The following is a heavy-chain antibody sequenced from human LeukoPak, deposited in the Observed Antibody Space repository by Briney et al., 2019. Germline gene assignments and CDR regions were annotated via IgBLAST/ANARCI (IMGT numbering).Heavy chain of an antibody. V-gene: IGHV4-59*11. CDR1: GGSISSHY. J-gene: IGHJ4*02. CDR3: ARVAVGRSTSCSFDY. D-gene: IGHD2-2*01. Sequence: SETLSLTCTVAGGSISSHYWSWIRQPPGKGRAWIGYIYYSGSTNYNPSLKSRVTISVNTSKDQLSLKLSSVTAADTAVYYCARVAVGRSTSCSFDYWGQGTLVTVSS. CDR2: IYYSGST.